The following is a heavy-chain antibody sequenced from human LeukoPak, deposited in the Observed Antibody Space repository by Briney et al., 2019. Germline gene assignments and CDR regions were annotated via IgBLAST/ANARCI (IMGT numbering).Heavy chain of an antibody. J-gene: IGHJ4*02. CDR1: GFTFSSYC. CDR2: IPSDGSKI. D-gene: IGHD2-8*01. Sequence: GGSLRLSCAASGFTFSSYCMHWVRQAPGKGLEWVAFIPSDGSKIYYADSVKGRFTISRDNSKNTVYLQMNSLRAEDTAVYYCVKDTRTKSQFDYWGQGTLVTVSS. CDR3: VKDTRTKSQFDY. V-gene: IGHV3-30*02.